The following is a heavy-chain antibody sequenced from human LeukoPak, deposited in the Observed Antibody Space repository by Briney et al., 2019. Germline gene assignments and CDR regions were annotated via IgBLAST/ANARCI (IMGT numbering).Heavy chain of an antibody. D-gene: IGHD5-18*01. CDR3: ARAGYSYGDHYYYYGMDV. CDR2: INPSGGST. Sequence: WASVKVSCRAFGSTFTSYFIPGFRRPPGQGLEWLGIINPSGGSTSYAQKFQGRVTMTRDTSTSTVYMELSSLRSEDTAVYYCARAGYSYGDHYYYYGMDVWGQGTTVTVSS. CDR1: GSTFTSYF. V-gene: IGHV1-46*01. J-gene: IGHJ6*02.